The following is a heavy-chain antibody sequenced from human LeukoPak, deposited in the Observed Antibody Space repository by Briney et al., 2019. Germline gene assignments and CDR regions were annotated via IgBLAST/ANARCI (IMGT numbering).Heavy chain of an antibody. D-gene: IGHD2-15*01. CDR2: ISGSGGST. CDR3: PNENVVVAAAVPDY. CDR1: GFIFSDYA. J-gene: IGHJ4*02. Sequence: GGSLRLSCAASGFIFSDYAMSWVRQAPGKGLEWVSVISGSGGSTYYADSVKGRFTISRDNSKNTLYLQMSSLRAEDTAVYYCPNENVVVAAAVPDYWGQGTLVTVSS. V-gene: IGHV3-23*01.